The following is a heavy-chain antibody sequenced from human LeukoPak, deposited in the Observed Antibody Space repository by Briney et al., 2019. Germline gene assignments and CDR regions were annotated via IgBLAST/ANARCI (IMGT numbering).Heavy chain of an antibody. Sequence: GGSLRLSCAASGFTFISYGMHWVRQAPGKGLEWVAFIRYDGSNKYYADSVKGRFTISRDNSKNTLYLQMNSLRAEDTAVYYCAKERDTAMVTIDYWGQGTLVTVSS. CDR3: AKERDTAMVTIDY. CDR2: IRYDGSNK. D-gene: IGHD5-18*01. CDR1: GFTFISYG. V-gene: IGHV3-30*02. J-gene: IGHJ4*02.